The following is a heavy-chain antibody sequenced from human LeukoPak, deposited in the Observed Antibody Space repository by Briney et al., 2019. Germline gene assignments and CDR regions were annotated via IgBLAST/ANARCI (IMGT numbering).Heavy chain of an antibody. CDR1: GYTFSGYY. J-gene: IGHJ6*02. CDR3: ARSRWDGSGARYYYYGMDV. V-gene: IGHV1-2*02. Sequence: ASVKVSCKASGYTFSGYYMHWVRQAPGQGLEWMGWINPNSGGTKYAQKFQGRVTMTRDTSISTAYMELSRLRSDDTAVYYCARSRWDGSGARYYYYGMDVWGQGTTVTVSS. CDR2: INPNSGGT. D-gene: IGHD3-10*01.